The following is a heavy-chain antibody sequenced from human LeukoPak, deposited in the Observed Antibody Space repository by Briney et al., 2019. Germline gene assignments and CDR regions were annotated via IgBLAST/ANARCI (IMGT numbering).Heavy chain of an antibody. CDR1: GFTFSGYW. J-gene: IGHJ4*02. Sequence: PGGSLRLSCAAPGFTFSGYWMNWVRQAPGKGLEWVANIKPDGSDQYYVDSVKGRFTISRDNAKNSLYLQMNSLRAEDTAVYYCARENFQYWAQGTLVTVSS. V-gene: IGHV3-7*04. CDR3: ARENFQY. CDR2: IKPDGSDQ.